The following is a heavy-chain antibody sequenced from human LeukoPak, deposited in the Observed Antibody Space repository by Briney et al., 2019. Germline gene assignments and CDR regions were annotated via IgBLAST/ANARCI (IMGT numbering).Heavy chain of an antibody. Sequence: ASVKVSCKASGGSFSSYAISWVRQAPGQGLEWMGRIIPILGIANYAQKFQGRVTITADKSTSTAYMELSSLRSEDTAVYYCARGPPTMSKGAEYFQHWGQGTLVTVSS. V-gene: IGHV1-69*04. CDR1: GGSFSSYA. CDR3: ARGPPTMSKGAEYFQH. D-gene: IGHD3-22*01. CDR2: IIPILGIA. J-gene: IGHJ1*01.